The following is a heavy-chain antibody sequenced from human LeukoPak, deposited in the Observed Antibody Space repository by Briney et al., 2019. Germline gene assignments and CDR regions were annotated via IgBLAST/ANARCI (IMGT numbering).Heavy chain of an antibody. D-gene: IGHD3-3*01. Sequence: ASVMVSCKASGYTFTSYGISWVRQAPGQGLEWMGWISAYNGNTNYAQKLQGRVTMTTDTSTSTAYMELRSLRSDDTAVYYCARGGDYDFWSGYPRHFDYWGQGTLVTVSS. V-gene: IGHV1-18*01. J-gene: IGHJ4*02. CDR1: GYTFTSYG. CDR2: ISAYNGNT. CDR3: ARGGDYDFWSGYPRHFDY.